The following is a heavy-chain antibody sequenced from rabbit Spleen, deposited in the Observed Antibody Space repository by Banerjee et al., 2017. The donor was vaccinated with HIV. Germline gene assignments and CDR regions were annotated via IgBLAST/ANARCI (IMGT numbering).Heavy chain of an antibody. CDR3: ARDPYGYWAL. CDR2: IYTGDGST. Sequence: QSLEESGGDLVKPGASLTLTCTASGFSLSSRYWICWVRQAPGKGLEWIGCIYTGDGSTYYASWATGRFTISKTSSTTVTLQMTSLTAADTATYFCARDPYGYWALWGPGTLVTVS. V-gene: IGHV1S40*01. D-gene: IGHD6-1*01. CDR1: GFSLSSRYW. J-gene: IGHJ4*01.